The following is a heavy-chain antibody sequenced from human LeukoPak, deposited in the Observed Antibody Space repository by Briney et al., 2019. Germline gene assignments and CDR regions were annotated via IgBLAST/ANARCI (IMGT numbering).Heavy chain of an antibody. CDR1: GFTFRSYA. Sequence: GGSLRLSCAASGFTFRSYAMNWVRQAPGKGLEWVAVIWFDGTNKFYADSVKGRFTISRDNSKNTLYLQMNSLRAEDTAVYYCARSQQGNGNWFDPWGQGTLVTVSS. V-gene: IGHV3-33*08. CDR2: IWFDGTNK. D-gene: IGHD6-13*01. CDR3: ARSQQGNGNWFDP. J-gene: IGHJ5*02.